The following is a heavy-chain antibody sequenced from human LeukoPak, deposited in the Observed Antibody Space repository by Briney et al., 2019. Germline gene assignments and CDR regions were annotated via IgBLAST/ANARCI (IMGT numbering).Heavy chain of an antibody. CDR2: MNNGPGAT. CDR1: GFSFSTSP. CDR3: AKTHYDLLDV. Sequence: GGSLRLSCAASGFSFSTSPMSWVRQPPGKGLEWVSAMNNGPGATFYRDSVRGRFTISRDDSKSTPYLQMNSLRAEDTGTYYCAKTHYDLLDVWGQGTSVTVSS. D-gene: IGHD5-12*01. V-gene: IGHV3-23*01. J-gene: IGHJ6*02.